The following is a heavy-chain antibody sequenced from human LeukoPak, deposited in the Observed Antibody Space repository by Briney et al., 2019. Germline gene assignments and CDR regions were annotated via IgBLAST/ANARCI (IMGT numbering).Heavy chain of an antibody. J-gene: IGHJ4*02. D-gene: IGHD3-16*01. CDR2: IYYSGST. CDR1: GGSISSGGYC. Sequence: SETLSLTCTVSGGSISSGGYCWSCIRQHPGKGLEWIGYIYYSGSTYYNPSLKSRVTISVDTSKNQFSLKLSSVTAADTAVYYCARESHSKNRLGSKNFDYWGQGTLVTVSS. V-gene: IGHV4-31*03. CDR3: ARESHSKNRLGSKNFDY.